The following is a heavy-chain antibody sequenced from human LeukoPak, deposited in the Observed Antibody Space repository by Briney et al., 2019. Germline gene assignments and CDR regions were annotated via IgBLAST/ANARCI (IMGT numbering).Heavy chain of an antibody. CDR2: IMQDGSEK. CDR1: GFTFSSYW. D-gene: IGHD3-16*02. J-gene: IGHJ4*02. CDR3: ATTLHYDYVWGSYRYPY. Sequence: GGSLRLSCAASGFTFSSYWMRWVRQAPGKGLEWVAKIMQDGSEKYYVDSVKGRFTISRDNAKNSLYLQMNSLRAEDTAVYYCATTLHYDYVWGSYRYPYWGQGTLVTVSS. V-gene: IGHV3-7*01.